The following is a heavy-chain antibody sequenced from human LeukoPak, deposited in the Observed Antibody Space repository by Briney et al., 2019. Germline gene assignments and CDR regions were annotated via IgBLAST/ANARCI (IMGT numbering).Heavy chain of an antibody. Sequence: ASVKVSCKASGYTFTSYGISWVRQAPGQGLEWMGWISAYNGNTNYAQKLQGRVTMTTDTSTSTAYMELRSLRSDDTAVYYCARGWARWLQFPNPPDYWGQGTLVTVSS. CDR2: ISAYNGNT. J-gene: IGHJ4*02. V-gene: IGHV1-18*01. CDR1: GYTFTSYG. D-gene: IGHD5-24*01. CDR3: ARGWARWLQFPNPPDY.